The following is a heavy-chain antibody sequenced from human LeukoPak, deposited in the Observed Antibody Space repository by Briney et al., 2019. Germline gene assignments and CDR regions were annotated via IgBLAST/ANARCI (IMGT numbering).Heavy chain of an antibody. D-gene: IGHD1-26*01. CDR1: GYSISSGYY. V-gene: IGHV4-38-2*02. CDR2: MYHSGSS. J-gene: IGHJ4*02. Sequence: PSETLSLTCTVSGYSISSGYYWGWIRQPPGKGLEWIGSMYHSGSSYDNPSLKSRVTFSVDTSKNQFSLKLSSVTAADTAVYYCARSSGSLFDYWGQGTLVTVSS. CDR3: ARSSGSLFDY.